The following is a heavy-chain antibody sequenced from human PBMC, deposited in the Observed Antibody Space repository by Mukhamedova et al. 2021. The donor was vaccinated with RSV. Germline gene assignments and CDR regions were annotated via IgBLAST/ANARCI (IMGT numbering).Heavy chain of an antibody. J-gene: IGHJ5*02. D-gene: IGHD2-2*01. V-gene: IGHV3-23*01. Sequence: AEYMGGRFTISRDNSKNTLYLQMNSLRAEDTAVYYCAKGRYCSSTSCYPYGFDAWGQGTLVTVSS. CDR3: AKGRYCSSTSCYPYGFDA.